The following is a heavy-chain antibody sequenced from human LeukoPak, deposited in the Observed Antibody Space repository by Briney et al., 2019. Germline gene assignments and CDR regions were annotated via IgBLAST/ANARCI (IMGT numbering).Heavy chain of an antibody. V-gene: IGHV3-21*01. CDR2: ISSSSSYI. CDR3: ASGREYYYGSGSFDY. CDR1: GFTFSSFS. D-gene: IGHD3-10*01. J-gene: IGHJ4*02. Sequence: GGSLRLSCAASGFTFSSFSMNYVRQAPGKGLEWVSSISSSSSYIYYADSVKGRFTISRDNAKNSLYLQMNSLRAEDTAVYYCASGREYYYGSGSFDYWGQGTLVTVSS.